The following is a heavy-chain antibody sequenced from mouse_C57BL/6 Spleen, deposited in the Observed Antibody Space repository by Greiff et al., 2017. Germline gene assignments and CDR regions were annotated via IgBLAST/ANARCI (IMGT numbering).Heavy chain of an antibody. CDR1: GFTFSSYG. CDR3: ARVYYDYDSSWFAY. Sequence: EVMLVESGGDLVKPGGSLKLSCAASGFTFSSYGLSWLRQTPDKRLEWVATISSGGSYTYYPDSVKGRFTISRDNAKNTLYLQMSSLKSEDTAMYYCARVYYDYDSSWFAYWGQGTLVTVSA. J-gene: IGHJ3*01. D-gene: IGHD2-4*01. CDR2: ISSGGSYT. V-gene: IGHV5-6*01.